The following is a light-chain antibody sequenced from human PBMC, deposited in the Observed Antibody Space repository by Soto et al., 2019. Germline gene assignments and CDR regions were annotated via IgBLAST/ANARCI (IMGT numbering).Light chain of an antibody. Sequence: QSALTQPASVSGSPGQSITISCTGTSSDVGGYDFVSWYQQRPGKAPKLIIYDVSNRPSGVSNSFSGSKSGNTASLTISGLQAEDEADYYCTSYTRSDIGVFGGGTKVTVL. CDR2: DVS. V-gene: IGLV2-14*01. CDR3: TSYTRSDIGV. J-gene: IGLJ3*02. CDR1: SSDVGGYDF.